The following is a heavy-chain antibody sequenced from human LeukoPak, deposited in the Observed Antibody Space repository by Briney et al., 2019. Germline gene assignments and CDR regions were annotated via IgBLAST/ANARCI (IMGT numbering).Heavy chain of an antibody. V-gene: IGHV3-74*01. J-gene: IGHJ4*02. Sequence: GGSLRLSCAASGFTFSSYWMHWVRQAPGKGLVWVSRINSDGSSTTYADSVKGRFTISRDNAKNTLYLQMNSLRAEDTAVYFCARGSGWLYYFDYWGQGTLVTVSS. CDR2: INSDGSST. D-gene: IGHD6-19*01. CDR1: GFTFSSYW. CDR3: ARGSGWLYYFDY.